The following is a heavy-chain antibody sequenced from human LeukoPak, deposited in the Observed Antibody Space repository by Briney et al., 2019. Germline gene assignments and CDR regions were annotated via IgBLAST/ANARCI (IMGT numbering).Heavy chain of an antibody. V-gene: IGHV3-7*01. J-gene: IGHJ3*02. CDR3: ARGKANSFDI. CDR2: IKEDGSET. CDR1: GFTFSNYW. Sequence: PGGSLRLSCAASGFTFSNYWMNWVRQAPGKGLEWVANIKEDGSETYYVDSVRGRFTISRDNARNSLYLQMNSLRAEDTAVYHCARGKANSFDIWVQGTMVTVSS.